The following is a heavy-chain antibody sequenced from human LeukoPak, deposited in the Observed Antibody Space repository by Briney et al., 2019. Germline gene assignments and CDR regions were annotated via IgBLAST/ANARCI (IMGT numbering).Heavy chain of an antibody. J-gene: IGHJ3*02. Sequence: ASETLSLTCAAYGGSSSGYYWSWIRQPPGKGLEWIGEINHSGSTNYNPSLKSRVTISVDTSKNQFSLKLSSVTAADTAVYYCARDTYDAFDIWGQGTMVTVSS. CDR1: GGSSSGYY. D-gene: IGHD2-2*02. CDR3: ARDTYDAFDI. CDR2: INHSGST. V-gene: IGHV4-34*01.